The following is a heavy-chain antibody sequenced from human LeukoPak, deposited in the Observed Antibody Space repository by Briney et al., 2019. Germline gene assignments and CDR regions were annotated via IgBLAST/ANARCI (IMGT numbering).Heavy chain of an antibody. CDR2: INHSGST. J-gene: IGHJ4*02. CDR1: GGSISSGGYS. Sequence: SETLSLTCAVSGGSISSGGYSWSWIRQPPGKGLEWIGEINHSGSTNYNPSLKSRVTISVDTSKNQFSLKLSSVTAADTAVYYCASALSSGYYPTGYWGQGTLVTVSS. D-gene: IGHD3-22*01. CDR3: ASALSSGYYPTGY. V-gene: IGHV4-30-2*01.